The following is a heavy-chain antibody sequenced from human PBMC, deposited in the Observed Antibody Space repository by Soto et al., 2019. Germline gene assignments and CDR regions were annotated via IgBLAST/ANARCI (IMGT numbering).Heavy chain of an antibody. D-gene: IGHD2-21*02. Sequence: PGESLKISLKGSGYNFNSHWIDWLRQMPGKGLEWMGVIYPDRSDTTYRPSFQGQVTISADTPISTVYLQWSSLKAADTATYYCARPLIGDPYYYCIDVLGQRATLPVS. CDR2: IYPDRSDT. CDR1: GYNFNSHW. V-gene: IGHV5-51*01. CDR3: ARPLIGDPYYYCIDV. J-gene: IGHJ6*02.